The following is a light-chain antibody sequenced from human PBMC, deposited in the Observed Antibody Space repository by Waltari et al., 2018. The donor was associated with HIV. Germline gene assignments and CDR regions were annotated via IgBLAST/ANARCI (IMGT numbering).Light chain of an antibody. Sequence: IVLTQSQAILSFSPGEGVTLSCRASQDVGSYLAWYQHKPGQAPRLLIYDASNRATGIPARFSGGGSGTDFTLTISRLEPDDFALYYCQQRRRWPITFGQGTRIEI. CDR1: QDVGSY. CDR2: DAS. CDR3: QQRRRWPIT. J-gene: IGKJ5*01. V-gene: IGKV3-11*01.